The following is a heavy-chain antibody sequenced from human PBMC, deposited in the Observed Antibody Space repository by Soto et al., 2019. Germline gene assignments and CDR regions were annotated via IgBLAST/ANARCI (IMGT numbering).Heavy chain of an antibody. CDR3: AKARAYSTGNYFYGMNV. J-gene: IGHJ6*02. D-gene: IGHD1-1*01. CDR1: GSVFDDFA. Sequence: EVRLVESGGGLVKPGRSLRLSCAASGSVFDDFAMHWVRQAPGKGLEWVSGISWNSGYIGYAASVKGRFTISRDNSKRSLYLQMNSLTAEDTALYYCAKARAYSTGNYFYGMNVWGQGTTVTVSS. CDR2: ISWNSGYI. V-gene: IGHV3-9*01.